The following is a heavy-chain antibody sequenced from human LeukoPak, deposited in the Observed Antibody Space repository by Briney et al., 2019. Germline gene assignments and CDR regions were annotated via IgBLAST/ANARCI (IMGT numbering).Heavy chain of an antibody. Sequence: SQTLPLTCTVSGGSISSGGYYWSWIRQHPGKGLEWIGYIYYSGSTYYNPSLKSRVTISVDTSKNQFSLKLGSVTAADTAVYYCARDQSAAKYYYYGMDVWGQGTTVTVSS. J-gene: IGHJ6*02. CDR2: IYYSGST. V-gene: IGHV4-31*03. CDR1: GGSISSGGYY. CDR3: ARDQSAAKYYYYGMDV. D-gene: IGHD2-2*01.